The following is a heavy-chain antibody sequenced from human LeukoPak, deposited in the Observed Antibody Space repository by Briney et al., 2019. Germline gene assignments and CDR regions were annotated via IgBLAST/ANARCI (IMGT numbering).Heavy chain of an antibody. CDR2: ISAYSGNT. D-gene: IGHD5-18*01. V-gene: IGHV1-18*01. Sequence: ASVKVSCKASGYTFSSYGISWVRQAPGQGLEWVGWISAYSGNTIYAQKLQGRVTMTTDTSTSTAYMELRSLRSDDTAVHYCARDPGLQTTPFFDYWGQGTLVTVSS. CDR3: ARDPGLQTTPFFDY. CDR1: GYTFSSYG. J-gene: IGHJ4*02.